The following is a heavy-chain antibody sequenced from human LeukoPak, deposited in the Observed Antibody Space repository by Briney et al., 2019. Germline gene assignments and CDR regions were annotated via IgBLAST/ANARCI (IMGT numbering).Heavy chain of an antibody. V-gene: IGHV1-2*02. CDR1: GYTFTGYY. J-gene: IGHJ5*02. CDR3: ARDRGSGSWYENWFDP. D-gene: IGHD6-13*01. CDR2: INPNSGGT. Sequence: ASVKVSCKASGYTFTGYYMHWVRQAPGQGLEWMGWINPNSGGTIYAQKFQGRVTMTRDTSISTAYMELSRLRSDDTAVYYCARDRGSGSWYENWFDPWGQGTLVTVSS.